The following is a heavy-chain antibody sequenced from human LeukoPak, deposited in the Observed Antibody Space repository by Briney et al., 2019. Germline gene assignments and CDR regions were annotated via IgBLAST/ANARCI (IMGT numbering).Heavy chain of an antibody. D-gene: IGHD5-24*01. CDR1: GYTFTNYA. V-gene: IGHV7-4-1*02. Sequence: ASVKVSCKASGYTFTNYAMNWVRQAPGQGLEWMGWINTNTGNSTYAQGFTGRFDFSLDTSVSSAYLQISSLKAEDTAVYYCARGTEMAIDWGQGTQVTVSS. CDR3: ARGTEMAID. J-gene: IGHJ4*02. CDR2: INTNTGNS.